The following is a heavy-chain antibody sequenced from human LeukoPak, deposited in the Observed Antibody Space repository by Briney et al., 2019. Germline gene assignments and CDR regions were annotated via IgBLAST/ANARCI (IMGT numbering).Heavy chain of an antibody. D-gene: IGHD3-10*01. CDR2: ISSSSSYI. Sequence: GGSLVLSCAASGFTLSTYTMNWVRQAPGKGLEWVSSISSSSSYIYYPDSVKGLFTISRDNAKTSLYLQMNSLRAEDTAVYYCANPIGSFNWGQGTLVTVSS. J-gene: IGHJ4*02. CDR3: ANPIGSFN. CDR1: GFTLSTYT. V-gene: IGHV3-21*01.